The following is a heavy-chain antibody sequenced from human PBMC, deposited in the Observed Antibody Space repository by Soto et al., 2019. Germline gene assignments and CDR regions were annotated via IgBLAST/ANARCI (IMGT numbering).Heavy chain of an antibody. CDR3: AIQGSGITGTRTDAFDI. V-gene: IGHV3-21*01. CDR2: IGSSSSYI. Sequence: GGSLRLSCAASGFTFSSYSMNWVRQAPGKGLEWVSSIGSSSSYIYYADSVKGRFTISRDNAKNSLYLQMNSLRAEDTAVYYCAIQGSGITGTRTDAFDIWGQGTMVTVSS. D-gene: IGHD1-7*01. CDR1: GFTFSSYS. J-gene: IGHJ3*02.